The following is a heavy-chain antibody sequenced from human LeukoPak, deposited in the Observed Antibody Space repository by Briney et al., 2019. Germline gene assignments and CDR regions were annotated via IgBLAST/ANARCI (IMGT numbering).Heavy chain of an antibody. D-gene: IGHD6-6*01. CDR3: ARSSLEARPIAARANCFDP. V-gene: IGHV4-61*02. J-gene: IGHJ5*02. CDR2: IYTSGNT. CDR1: GGSFSSGRYY. Sequence: PSETLSLTCTVSGGSFSSGRYYWSWLRQPAGKGLEWIGRIYTSGNTNYNPSLKSRVTISVDTSKSQFSLKLSSVTAADTAVYYCARSSLEARPIAARANCFDPWGQGTLVTVSS.